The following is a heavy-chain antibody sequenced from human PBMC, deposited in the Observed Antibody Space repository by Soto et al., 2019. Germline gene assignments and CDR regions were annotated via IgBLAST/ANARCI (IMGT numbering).Heavy chain of an antibody. D-gene: IGHD6-19*01. J-gene: IGHJ4*02. CDR3: VGAQQWLAFDY. Sequence: SETLSLTCSVSGASISTYYWSWIRQPPGKGLEWIGNIYYSGSTNYNPSLKGRVTISLDTSKNQFSLKLDSVTAADTAVYYCVGAQQWLAFDYWGQGTLVTVSS. CDR1: GASISTYY. CDR2: IYYSGST. V-gene: IGHV4-59*08.